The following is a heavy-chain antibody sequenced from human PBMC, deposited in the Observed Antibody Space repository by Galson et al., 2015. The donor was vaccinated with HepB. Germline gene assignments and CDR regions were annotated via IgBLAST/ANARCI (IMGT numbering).Heavy chain of an antibody. Sequence: SLRLSCAASGFIFNSYDMNWVRQAPGKGLEWVSSISSTGSYIYYADSVKGRFTISRDNAKNSLYLQMNSLRAEDTALYYCARDLRKGYFDRSHYFDYWGQGTLVTVSS. J-gene: IGHJ4*02. CDR3: ARDLRKGYFDRSHYFDY. CDR2: ISSTGSYI. CDR1: GFIFNSYD. V-gene: IGHV3-21*01. D-gene: IGHD3-9*01.